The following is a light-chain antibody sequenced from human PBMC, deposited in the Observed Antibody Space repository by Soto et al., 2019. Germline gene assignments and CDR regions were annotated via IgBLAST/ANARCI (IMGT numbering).Light chain of an antibody. V-gene: IGLV2-8*01. Sequence: QSALTQPPSASGSPGQSVTISCTGTSSDVGAYNYLSWYQQHPGKAPKLMIYEVSKRPSGVPDRFSGSKSGNTASLPVSGLQAEDEADYYCSSYAGSNNYVFGTGTKLTVL. CDR3: SSYAGSNNYV. CDR1: SSDVGAYNY. CDR2: EVS. J-gene: IGLJ1*01.